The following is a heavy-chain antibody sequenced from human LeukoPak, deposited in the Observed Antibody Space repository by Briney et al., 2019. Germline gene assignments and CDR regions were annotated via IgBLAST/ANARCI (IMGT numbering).Heavy chain of an antibody. Sequence: SVKVSCKASGCTFSSYAISWVRQAPGQGLEWMGRIIPIFGIANYAQKFQGRVTITADKSTSTTYMELSSLRSEDTAVYYCARDHPQYCIAAAGTCWYFDLWGRGTLVTVSS. CDR3: ARDHPQYCIAAAGTCWYFDL. CDR2: IIPIFGIA. V-gene: IGHV1-69*04. D-gene: IGHD6-13*01. J-gene: IGHJ2*01. CDR1: GCTFSSYA.